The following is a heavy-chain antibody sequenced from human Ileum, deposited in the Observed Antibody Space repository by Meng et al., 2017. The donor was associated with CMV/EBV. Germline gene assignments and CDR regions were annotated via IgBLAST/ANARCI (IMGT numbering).Heavy chain of an antibody. CDR2: IKNDGSII. J-gene: IGHJ4*02. D-gene: IGHD2-21*01. Sequence: EVLLGEYGGGLVEPGGSLRRSCAASGFTFSDYWMLWVRQAPGKGLVWVSRIKNDGSIIEYADSVKGRFTISRDNAQNTLFLQMNSLTVEDTAVYYCGRERWAMGDFWGQGTLVTASS. CDR1: GFTFSDYW. CDR3: GRERWAMGDF. V-gene: IGHV3-74*03.